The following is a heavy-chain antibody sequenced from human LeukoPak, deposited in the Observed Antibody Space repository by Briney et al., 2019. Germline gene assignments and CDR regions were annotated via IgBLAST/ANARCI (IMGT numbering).Heavy chain of an antibody. V-gene: IGHV4-34*01. D-gene: IGHD3-22*01. Sequence: SETLSLTCAVYGVSFSGYYWSWIRQPPGKGLEWIGEINHSGSTNYNPSLKSRVTISVDTSKNQFSLKLSSVTAADTAVYYCARGLRSTMMGEFDIWGQGTMVTVSS. J-gene: IGHJ3*02. CDR3: ARGLRSTMMGEFDI. CDR1: GVSFSGYY. CDR2: INHSGST.